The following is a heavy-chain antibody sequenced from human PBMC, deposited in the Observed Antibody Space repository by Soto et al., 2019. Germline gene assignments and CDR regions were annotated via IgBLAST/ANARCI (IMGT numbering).Heavy chain of an antibody. V-gene: IGHV3-53*01. CDR1: GFTVSTNY. Sequence: EVQLVESGGGLINPGGSLRLSCAASGFTVSTNYLTWVRQAPGKGLKWVSVLYPNGRAFYADSVKGRFTISTDNSKNSVYLQMNSLRADDTAVYYCAKDSPSHVGGWELPFDYWGQGTLVTVSS. CDR3: AKDSPSHVGGWELPFDY. CDR2: LYPNGRA. D-gene: IGHD2-21*01. J-gene: IGHJ4*02.